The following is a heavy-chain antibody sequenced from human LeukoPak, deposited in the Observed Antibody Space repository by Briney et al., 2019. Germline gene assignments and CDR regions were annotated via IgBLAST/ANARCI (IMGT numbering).Heavy chain of an antibody. Sequence: GASVKVSCKASGYTFTSYGINWVRQAPGQGLEWMGWISAYNGNTNYAQKLQGRDTMTTDTSTSTAYMELRSLRSDDTAVYYCARTSSTWIQLWLQGGGGSALGVFDPWGQGTLVTVSS. D-gene: IGHD5-18*01. CDR3: ARTSSTWIQLWLQGGGGSALGVFDP. CDR2: ISAYNGNT. CDR1: GYTFTSYG. V-gene: IGHV1-18*01. J-gene: IGHJ5*02.